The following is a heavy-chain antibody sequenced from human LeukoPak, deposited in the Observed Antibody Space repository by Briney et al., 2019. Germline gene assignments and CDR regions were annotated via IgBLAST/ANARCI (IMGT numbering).Heavy chain of an antibody. CDR3: ARGLYDGDS. V-gene: IGHV1-18*01. D-gene: IGHD5/OR15-5a*01. Sequence: VASVKVSCKASGYTFTYFGLSWVRQAPGQGLEWLGSISVHNGNTKYAPKFQGRVTITTDTSTSTAYLELRSLRSDDTAVYYCARGLYDGDSWGQGSLVTVSS. J-gene: IGHJ4*02. CDR2: ISVHNGNT. CDR1: GYTFTYFG.